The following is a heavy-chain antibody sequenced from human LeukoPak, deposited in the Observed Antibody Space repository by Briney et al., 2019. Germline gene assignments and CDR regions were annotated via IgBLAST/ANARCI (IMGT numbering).Heavy chain of an antibody. Sequence: SETLSLTCTVSGASISSGTYYWSWIRQPAGKGLEWIGRIYASGSTNYNPSLKSRVTISVDRSKNQFSLKLSSETAADTAVYYCARGFWSGSYYFDYWGQGTLVTVSS. CDR1: GASISSGTYY. V-gene: IGHV4-61*02. CDR2: IYASGST. J-gene: IGHJ4*02. CDR3: ARGFWSGSYYFDY. D-gene: IGHD3-3*01.